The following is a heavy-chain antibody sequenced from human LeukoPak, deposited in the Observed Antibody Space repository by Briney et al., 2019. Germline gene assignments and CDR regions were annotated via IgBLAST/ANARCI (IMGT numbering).Heavy chain of an antibody. CDR3: AREPLIAAAGYNWFDP. D-gene: IGHD6-13*01. CDR2: IYHSGST. J-gene: IGHJ5*02. Sequence: PSETLSLTCADSGGSLSSSNWWSWVRPPPGKGLEWIGEIYHSGSTDYNPSLKSRVTISVDKSKNQFSLKLSSVTAADTAVYYCAREPLIAAAGYNWFDPWGQGTLVTVSS. V-gene: IGHV4-4*02. CDR1: GGSLSSSNW.